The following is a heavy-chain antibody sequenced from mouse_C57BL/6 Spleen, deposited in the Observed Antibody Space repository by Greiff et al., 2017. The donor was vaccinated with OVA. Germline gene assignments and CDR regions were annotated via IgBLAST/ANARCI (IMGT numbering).Heavy chain of an antibody. Sequence: EVKLMESGGGLVQPGGSMKLSCVASGFTFSNYWMNWVRQSPEKGLEWVAQIRLKSDNYATHYAESVKGRFTISRDDSKSSVYLQMNNLRAEDTGIYYCTGGNWDPYLDYWGQGTSVTVSS. CDR3: TGGNWDPYLDY. CDR2: IRLKSDNYAT. V-gene: IGHV6-3*01. D-gene: IGHD4-1*01. J-gene: IGHJ4*01. CDR1: GFTFSNYW.